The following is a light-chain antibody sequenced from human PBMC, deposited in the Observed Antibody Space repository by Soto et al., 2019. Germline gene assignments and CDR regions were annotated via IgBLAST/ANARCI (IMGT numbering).Light chain of an antibody. J-gene: IGKJ1*01. Sequence: DIQMTQSPSTLSASVGDTVTMTGRARASIDSWVARYQQKPGKAPKLLIYKASSLERGVPSRFSGSGAGTEFTLTISSLPSDDVATSYCKRDNSYWGTLGQGTNVDIK. CDR2: KAS. CDR3: KRDNSYWGT. CDR1: ASIDSW. V-gene: IGKV1-5*03.